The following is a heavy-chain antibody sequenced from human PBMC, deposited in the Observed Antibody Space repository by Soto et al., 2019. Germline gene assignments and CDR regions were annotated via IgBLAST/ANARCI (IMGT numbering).Heavy chain of an antibody. CDR1: GGSISSYY. CDR2: IYYSGST. V-gene: IGHV4-59*01. J-gene: IGHJ6*03. CDR3: ARGLADYDFWSGSRARYYYYYMDV. Sequence: SETLALTCTVSGGSISSYYWSWIRQPPGKGLEWIGYIYYSGSTNYNPSLKSRVTISVDTSKNQFSLKLSSVTAADTAVYYCARGLADYDFWSGSRARYYYYYMDVWGKGTTVTVSS. D-gene: IGHD3-3*01.